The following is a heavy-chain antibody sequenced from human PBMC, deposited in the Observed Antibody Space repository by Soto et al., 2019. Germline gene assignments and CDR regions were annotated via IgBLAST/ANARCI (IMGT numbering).Heavy chain of an antibody. V-gene: IGHV3-23*01. CDR2: ISGSGGST. Sequence: EVQLLESGGGLVQPGGSLRLSCAASGFTFSSYAMSWVRQAPGKGLEWVSAISGSGGSTYYADSVKGRFTISRDNAKNSLYLQMNSLRAEDTAVYYCARDRGALPSAFDIWGQGTMVTVSS. J-gene: IGHJ3*02. D-gene: IGHD2-15*01. CDR3: ARDRGALPSAFDI. CDR1: GFTFSSYA.